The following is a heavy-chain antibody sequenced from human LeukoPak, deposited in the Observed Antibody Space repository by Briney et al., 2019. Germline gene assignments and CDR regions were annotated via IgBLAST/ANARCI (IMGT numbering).Heavy chain of an antibody. J-gene: IGHJ4*02. CDR1: GYSISSGYY. D-gene: IGHD3-22*01. CDR3: AKAKPQPPDITMTTPYYFDY. V-gene: IGHV4-38-2*02. Sequence: SETLSLTCTVSGYSISSGYYWGWIRQPPGKGLEWITNIYHSGNTYYNPSLKSRVTISVDTSRNQFSLKLSSVTAADTAVYYCAKAKPQPPDITMTTPYYFDYWGQGTLVTVSS. CDR2: IYHSGNT.